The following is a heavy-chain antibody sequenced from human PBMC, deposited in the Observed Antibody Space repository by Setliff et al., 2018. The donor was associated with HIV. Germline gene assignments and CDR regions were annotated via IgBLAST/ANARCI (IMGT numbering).Heavy chain of an antibody. CDR3: ASTDYGSGSTNY. V-gene: IGHV3-48*04. D-gene: IGHD3-10*01. CDR2: ISRGGRTK. J-gene: IGHJ4*02. CDR1: GFTFSSYA. Sequence: PGGSLRLSCSASGFTFSSYAMSWIRQAPGKGLEWISYISRGGRTKYYADSVKGRFTISRDNAKNSLYLQMNSLRAEDTAVYYCASTDYGSGSTNYWGQGTLVTVSS.